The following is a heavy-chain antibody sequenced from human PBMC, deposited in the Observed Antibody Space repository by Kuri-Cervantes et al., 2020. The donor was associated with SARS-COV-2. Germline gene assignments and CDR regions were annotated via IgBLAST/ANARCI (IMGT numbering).Heavy chain of an antibody. Sequence: SETLSLTCAVSGYSISSGYYWGWIRQPPGKGLEWIGSIYHSGSTYYNPSLKSRITISVDTSKNQFSLKLSSVTAADTAVYCCARGEVVVAVAATRKFGNWFDPWGQGTLVTVSS. CDR1: GYSISSGYY. CDR2: IYHSGST. J-gene: IGHJ5*02. D-gene: IGHD2-15*01. CDR3: ARGEVVVAVAATRKFGNWFDP. V-gene: IGHV4-38-2*01.